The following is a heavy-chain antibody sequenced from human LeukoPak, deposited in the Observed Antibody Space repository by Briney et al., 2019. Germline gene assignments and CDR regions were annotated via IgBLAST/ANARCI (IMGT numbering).Heavy chain of an antibody. J-gene: IGHJ6*02. Sequence: SETLSLTCAVYGGSFSGYYWSWIRQPPGKGLEWIGEINHSGSTNYNPSLKSRVTISVDTSKNQFSLKLSSVTAADTAVYYCARVIRARWSQIYYYYYGMDVWGQGTTVTVSS. CDR2: INHSGST. V-gene: IGHV4-34*01. CDR1: GGSFSGYY. D-gene: IGHD4-23*01. CDR3: ARVIRARWSQIYYYYYGMDV.